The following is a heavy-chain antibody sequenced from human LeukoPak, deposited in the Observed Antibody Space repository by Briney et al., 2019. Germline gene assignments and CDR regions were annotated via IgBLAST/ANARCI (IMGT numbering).Heavy chain of an antibody. CDR1: GFTFSSYS. Sequence: GGSLRLSCAASGFTFSSYSMNWVRQAPGKGLQWLSSIGGAGDNKYYADSVKGRFTISRDNSKNTLYLQMNSLRAEDTAVYYCATNKDYGDFGWFDPWGQGTLVTVSS. J-gene: IGHJ5*02. CDR2: IGGAGDNK. D-gene: IGHD4-17*01. CDR3: ATNKDYGDFGWFDP. V-gene: IGHV3-23*01.